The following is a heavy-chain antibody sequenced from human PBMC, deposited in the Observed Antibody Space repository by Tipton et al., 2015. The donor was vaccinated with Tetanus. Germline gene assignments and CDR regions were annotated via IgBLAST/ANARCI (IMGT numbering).Heavy chain of an antibody. J-gene: IGHJ6*02. V-gene: IGHV4-59*12. D-gene: IGHD3-3*01. Sequence: LRLSCTVSGVSISSYNWTWIRQPPGRGLEWIGYIYYSGSTNYNPSLKSRVSMSVDASNNQFSLMLSSVTAADTGIYYCARDITVYGVDAWGQGTTVTVSS. CDR2: IYYSGST. CDR1: GVSISSYN. CDR3: ARDITVYGVDA.